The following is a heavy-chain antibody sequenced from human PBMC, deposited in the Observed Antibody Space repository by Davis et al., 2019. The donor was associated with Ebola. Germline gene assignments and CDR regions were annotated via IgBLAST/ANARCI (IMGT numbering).Heavy chain of an antibody. Sequence: GESLKISCAASGFTFSSNYMNWVRQAPGKGLEWVSVIYSGGSTSYADSVKGRFTISRDNFKNTVYLQMNSLRAEDTAVYYCARGDDHDHWGQGTLVTVSS. CDR2: IYSGGST. CDR1: GFTFSSNY. V-gene: IGHV3-53*01. D-gene: IGHD3-16*01. J-gene: IGHJ4*02. CDR3: ARGDDHDH.